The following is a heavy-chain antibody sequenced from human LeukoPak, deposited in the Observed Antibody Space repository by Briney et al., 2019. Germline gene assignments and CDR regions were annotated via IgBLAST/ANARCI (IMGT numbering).Heavy chain of an antibody. CDR1: GGSISSGSYY. J-gene: IGHJ4*02. CDR3: ARDQGLRYFDY. D-gene: IGHD6-25*01. Sequence: SQTLSLTCTVSGGSISSGSYYWSWIRQPAGKGLEWIGRIYTSGSTNYNPSLKSRVTISVDTSKNQFSLKLSSVTAAATAVYYCARDQGLRYFDYWGQGTLVTVSS. CDR2: IYTSGST. V-gene: IGHV4-61*02.